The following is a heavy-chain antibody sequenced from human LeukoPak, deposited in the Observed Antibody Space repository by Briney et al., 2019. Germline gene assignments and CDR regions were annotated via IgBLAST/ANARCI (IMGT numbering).Heavy chain of an antibody. V-gene: IGHV4-39*01. Sequence: NPSETLSLTCTVSGGSISSSSYYWGWIRQPPGKGLEWIGSIYYSGSTYYNPSLKSRVTISVDTSKNQFSLKLSSVTAADTAVYYCAGPGIAAAGLIDYWGQGTLVTVSS. CDR1: GGSISSSSYY. CDR2: IYYSGST. CDR3: AGPGIAAAGLIDY. D-gene: IGHD6-13*01. J-gene: IGHJ4*02.